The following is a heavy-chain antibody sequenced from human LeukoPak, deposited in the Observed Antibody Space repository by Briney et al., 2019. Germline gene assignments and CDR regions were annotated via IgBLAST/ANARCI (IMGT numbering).Heavy chain of an antibody. Sequence: PSQTLSLTCTVSGGSISSGSYYWSWLRQPAGKGLEWIVRIYTSGSTDYNPSLKSRVTISVDTSKNQFSLKLSSVTAADTPVYYCARGLVATITSGYYYYGMDVWGQGTTVTVSS. CDR3: ARGLVATITSGYYYYGMDV. V-gene: IGHV4-61*02. D-gene: IGHD5-12*01. CDR2: IYTSGST. J-gene: IGHJ6*02. CDR1: GGSISSGSYY.